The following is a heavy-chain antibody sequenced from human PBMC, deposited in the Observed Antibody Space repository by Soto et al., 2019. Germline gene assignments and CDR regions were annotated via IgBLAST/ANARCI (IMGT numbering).Heavy chain of an antibody. J-gene: IGHJ4*02. Sequence: QVQLVQSGAEVKKPGASVKVSCKASGYTFTSYYMHWVRQAPGQGLEWMGIINPSGGSTSYAQKFQDRVTMTRDTSTSTVYMELSSLRSEDTAVYYCARAPSKYSSSWEVDYWGQGTLVTVSS. CDR2: INPSGGST. CDR3: ARAPSKYSSSWEVDY. CDR1: GYTFTSYY. D-gene: IGHD6-13*01. V-gene: IGHV1-46*01.